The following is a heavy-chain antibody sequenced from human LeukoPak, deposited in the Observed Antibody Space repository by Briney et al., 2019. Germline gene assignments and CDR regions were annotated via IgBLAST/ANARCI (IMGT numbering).Heavy chain of an antibody. CDR2: IYSSGST. J-gene: IGHJ5*02. D-gene: IGHD6-25*01. CDR3: ASYSSGDNWFGP. Sequence: SETLSLTCTVSGGTISSHYWSWIRQPPGKGLEWIGYIYSSGSTNYNPSLKSRVTISVDTSKNQFSLKLSSVTAADTAVYYCASYSSGDNWFGPWGQGTLVTVSS. CDR1: GGTISSHY. V-gene: IGHV4-59*11.